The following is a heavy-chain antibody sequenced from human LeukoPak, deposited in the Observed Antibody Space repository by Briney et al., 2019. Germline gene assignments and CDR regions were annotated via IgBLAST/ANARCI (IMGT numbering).Heavy chain of an antibody. CDR3: ARDTMIVVVGIYY. CDR1: GFTFSSYA. CDR2: ISYDGSNK. V-gene: IGHV3-30*04. Sequence: GGTLRLSCAASGFTFSSYAMHWVRQAPGKGLEWVAVISYDGSNKYYADSVKGRFTISRDNSKNTLYLQMNSLRAEDTAVYYCARDTMIVVVGIYYWGQGTLVTVSS. D-gene: IGHD3-22*01. J-gene: IGHJ4*02.